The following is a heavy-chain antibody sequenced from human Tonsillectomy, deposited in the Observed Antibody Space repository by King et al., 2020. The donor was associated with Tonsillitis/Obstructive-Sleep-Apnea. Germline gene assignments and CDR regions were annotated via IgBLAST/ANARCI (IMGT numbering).Heavy chain of an antibody. CDR1: GGSFSAYY. J-gene: IGHJ3*02. D-gene: IGHD2-15*01. CDR2: INHSGST. Sequence: VQLQQWGAGLLKPSETLSLTCAVYGGSFSAYYWSGIRQPPGKGLEWIGEINHSGSTNYNPSLKSRVTISVDTSKNQFSLKLSSVTAADTAVYYCAGVVVAADAFDIWGQGTMVTVSS. V-gene: IGHV4-34*01. CDR3: AGVVVAADAFDI.